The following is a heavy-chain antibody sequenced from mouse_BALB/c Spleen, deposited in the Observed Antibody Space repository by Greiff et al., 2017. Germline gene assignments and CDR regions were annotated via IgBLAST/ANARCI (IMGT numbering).Heavy chain of an antibody. CDR1: GYTFTNYW. CDR2: IYPGGGYT. Sequence: VQLQQSGAELVRPGTSVKISCKASGYTFTNYWLGWVKQRPGHGLEWIGDIYPGGGYTNYNEKFKGKATLTADTSSSTAYMQLSSLTSEDSAVYFCARRGYGNYVYFDDWGQGTTLTVSS. CDR3: ARRGYGNYVYFDD. V-gene: IGHV1-63*02. D-gene: IGHD2-10*02. J-gene: IGHJ2*01.